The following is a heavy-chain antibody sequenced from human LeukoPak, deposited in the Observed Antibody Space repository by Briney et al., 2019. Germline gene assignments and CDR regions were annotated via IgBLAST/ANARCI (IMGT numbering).Heavy chain of an antibody. CDR2: MNPNSGNT. Sequence: ASVKVSCKASGYTFTSYDINWVRRATGQGLEWMGWMNPNSGNTGYAQKFQGRVTITRNTSISTAYMELSSLRSEDTAVYYCAYLGLSSDWNDAPGPQIDHWGQGMLVSVSS. CDR3: AYLGLSSDWNDAPGPQIDH. V-gene: IGHV1-8*03. J-gene: IGHJ4*02. D-gene: IGHD1-1*01. CDR1: GYTFTSYD.